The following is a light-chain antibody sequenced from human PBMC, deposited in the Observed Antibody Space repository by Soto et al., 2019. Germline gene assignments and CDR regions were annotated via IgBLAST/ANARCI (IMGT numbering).Light chain of an antibody. J-gene: IGLJ1*01. Sequence: QSALTQPASVSGSPGQSITISCTGTSSDVGAYNYVSWYQQHPGKAPKLMIYDVDNRPSGVSNRFSGSKSGNTASLTISGLQAEDEADYYCKSYTSTSTLYVFGTGTKLTVL. CDR2: DVD. V-gene: IGLV2-14*03. CDR3: KSYTSTSTLYV. CDR1: SSDVGAYNY.